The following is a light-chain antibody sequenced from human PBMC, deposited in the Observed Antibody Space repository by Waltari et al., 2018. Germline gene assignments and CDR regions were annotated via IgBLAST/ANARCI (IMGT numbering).Light chain of an antibody. J-gene: IGLJ3*02. CDR3: QSYDGSNPWV. Sequence: NFMLTQPHSLSESPGKTLSISCTRSSGSIASHYVQWFQQRPGRAPTTVVYENNQRPAGVPDRFTGSVDRSSNSASLTISGLRTDDEADYYCQSYDGSNPWVLGGGTKLTVL. V-gene: IGLV6-57*03. CDR2: ENN. CDR1: SGSIASHY.